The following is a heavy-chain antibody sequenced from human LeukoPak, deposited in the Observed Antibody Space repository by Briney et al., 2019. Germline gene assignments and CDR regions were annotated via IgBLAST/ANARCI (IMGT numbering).Heavy chain of an antibody. CDR2: INGGGGST. CDR1: GFTFSSYA. J-gene: IGHJ3*02. Sequence: GGSLRLSCAASGFTFSSYAMSCVRQAPGKGLEWVSGINGGGGSTYYADSVKGRFTISRDNSKNTLYLQMNSLRAEDTAVYYCAKVMGSWLNHDAFDIWGQGTMVTVSS. V-gene: IGHV3-23*01. D-gene: IGHD3-10*01. CDR3: AKVMGSWLNHDAFDI.